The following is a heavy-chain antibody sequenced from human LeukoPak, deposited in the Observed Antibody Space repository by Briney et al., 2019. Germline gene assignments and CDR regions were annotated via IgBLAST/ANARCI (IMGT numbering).Heavy chain of an antibody. CDR3: AELVITMIGGV. Sequence: GGSLRLSCAASGFTFSSYEMNWVRQAPGKGLEWVSYISSSGSTIYYADSVRGRFTISRDNAKNSLYLQMNSLRPEDTAVYYCAELVITMIGGVWGKGTTVTISS. V-gene: IGHV3-48*03. CDR2: ISSSGSTI. CDR1: GFTFSSYE. D-gene: IGHD3-10*02. J-gene: IGHJ6*04.